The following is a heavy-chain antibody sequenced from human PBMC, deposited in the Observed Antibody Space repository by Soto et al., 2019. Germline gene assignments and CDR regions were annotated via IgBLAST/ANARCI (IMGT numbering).Heavy chain of an antibody. CDR3: ARYCSGGSCYGAFDI. CDR1: GYTFTSYG. CDR2: ISAYNGDT. J-gene: IGHJ3*02. Sequence: QVQLVQSGAEVKKPGASVKVSCKASGYTFTSYGISWVRQAPGQGLEWMGWISAYNGDTNYAQIRQGRVTMTTDTSTSTAYMELRSLRSDDTAVYYCARYCSGGSCYGAFDIWGQGTMVTVSS. V-gene: IGHV1-18*01. D-gene: IGHD2-15*01.